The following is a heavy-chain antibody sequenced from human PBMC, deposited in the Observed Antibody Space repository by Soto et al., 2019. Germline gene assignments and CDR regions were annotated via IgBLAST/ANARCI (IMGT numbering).Heavy chain of an antibody. D-gene: IGHD1-26*01. CDR3: ARDGREASGIDV. CDR1: GGPIGGHT. V-gene: IGHV4-59*11. J-gene: IGHJ6*02. Sequence: QVQLQESGPGLVKPSESLSLPGTVLGGPIGGHTWSWVRQAPGKGLEWIGCTYYRGNTFYNPSLKSRGTISVDTSNNQFSLKLDSVTTADTAVYYCARDGREASGIDVWGQGTTVTVSS. CDR2: TYYRGNT.